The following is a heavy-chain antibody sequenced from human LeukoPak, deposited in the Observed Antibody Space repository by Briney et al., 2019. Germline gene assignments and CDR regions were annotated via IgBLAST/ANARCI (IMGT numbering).Heavy chain of an antibody. D-gene: IGHD3-9*01. J-gene: IGHJ5*02. CDR1: GFTFSSYW. CDR3: ARDFLMNYDILTGYFRTPDWFDP. CDR2: IKQDGSEK. V-gene: IGHV3-7*01. Sequence: GALSLSCAASGFTFSSYWMSWVRRAPGKGLEWVANIKQDGSEKYYVDSVKGRFTISRDNAKNSLYLQMNSLRAEDTAVYYCARDFLMNYDILTGYFRTPDWFDPWGQGTLVTVSS.